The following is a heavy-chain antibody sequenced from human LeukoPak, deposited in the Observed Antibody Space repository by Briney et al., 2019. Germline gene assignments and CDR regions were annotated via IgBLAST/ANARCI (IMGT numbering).Heavy chain of an antibody. CDR1: GSTFRNYW. V-gene: IGHV3-7*01. J-gene: IGHJ5*02. CDR2: IKQDGILK. Sequence: GGSLRLSCAASGSTFRNYWMSWVRQAPGRGPDWVATIKQDGILKHYVDSVKGRFTISRDNAANSLYLQMDSLRVEDTAVYYCARLGGETTRFDLWGQGALVTVSS. CDR3: ARLGGETTRFDL. D-gene: IGHD3-16*01.